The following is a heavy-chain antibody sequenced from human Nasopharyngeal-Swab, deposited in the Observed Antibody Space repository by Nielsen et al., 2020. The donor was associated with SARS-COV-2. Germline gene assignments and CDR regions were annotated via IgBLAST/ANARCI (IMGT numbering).Heavy chain of an antibody. CDR2: IAHDASNE. Sequence: GSLRLSCAASGFTFSSFGMHWVRQAPGKGLEWVASIAHDASNEYYGDSVKGRFSISRDSSKNTLYLQMDSLRGEDTAVYYCARDAPAHYGAFYWGRGTLVTVSS. J-gene: IGHJ4*02. V-gene: IGHV3-30*03. CDR3: ARDAPAHYGAFY. D-gene: IGHD4-17*01. CDR1: GFTFSSFG.